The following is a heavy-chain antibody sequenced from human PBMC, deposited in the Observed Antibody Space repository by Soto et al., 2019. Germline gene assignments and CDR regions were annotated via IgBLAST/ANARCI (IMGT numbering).Heavy chain of an antibody. Sequence: GGSLRLSCTASGFTFGDYAMSWFRQAPGKGLEWVGFIRSKAYGGTTEYAASVKGRFTISRDDSKSIAYLQMNSLKTEDTAVYYCTRDRYSSGWADAFDIWGQGTMGTVAS. D-gene: IGHD6-19*01. CDR1: GFTFGDYA. CDR2: IRSKAYGGTT. J-gene: IGHJ3*02. V-gene: IGHV3-49*03. CDR3: TRDRYSSGWADAFDI.